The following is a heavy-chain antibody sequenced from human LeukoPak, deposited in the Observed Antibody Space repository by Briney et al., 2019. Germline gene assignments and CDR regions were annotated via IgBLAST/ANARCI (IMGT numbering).Heavy chain of an antibody. J-gene: IGHJ4*02. D-gene: IGHD5-18*01. CDR3: ARGRGYSYGVFFDY. V-gene: IGHV3-7*01. Sequence: GGSLRLSCAASGFTFSTYWMSWVRQAPGKGLEWVANIKQDGSEKSYVDSVKGRFTISRDNAKNSLYLQMNSLRAEDTSVYYCARGRGYSYGVFFDYWGQGTLVTVSS. CDR1: GFTFSTYW. CDR2: IKQDGSEK.